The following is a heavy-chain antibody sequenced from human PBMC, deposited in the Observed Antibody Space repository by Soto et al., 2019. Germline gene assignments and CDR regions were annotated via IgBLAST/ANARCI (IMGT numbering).Heavy chain of an antibody. Sequence: SETLSLSCHVYGGSMSRYYWTWIRQPPGKGLEWIGNIHYTGSTNYKLTLKSRVTILLGTSNSQFSRKVSSVTAADTAVYYCARDLTNSSTDGPLDPWGHGTLVTVSS. D-gene: IGHD1-1*01. CDR1: GGSMSRYY. J-gene: IGHJ5*02. CDR2: IHYTGST. CDR3: ARDLTNSSTDGPLDP. V-gene: IGHV4-59*01.